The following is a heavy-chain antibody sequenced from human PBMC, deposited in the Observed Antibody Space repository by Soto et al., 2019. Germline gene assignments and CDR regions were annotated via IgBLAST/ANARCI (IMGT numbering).Heavy chain of an antibody. J-gene: IGHJ5*02. Sequence: QITLKESGPTLVKPTQTLTLTCTFSGFSLTTRGVGVGWIRQPPGKPLECLALIYWEDDKRYSPSLQSRLSITKDTSKNQVVLTMTNMDPVDTATYYCAHIPSYYQYDWFDPWGQGTLVTVSS. CDR2: IYWEDDK. D-gene: IGHD3-10*01. V-gene: IGHV2-5*02. CDR3: AHIPSYYQYDWFDP. CDR1: GFSLTTRGVG.